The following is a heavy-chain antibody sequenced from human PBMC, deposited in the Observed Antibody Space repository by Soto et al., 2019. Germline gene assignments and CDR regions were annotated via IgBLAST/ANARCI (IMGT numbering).Heavy chain of an antibody. V-gene: IGHV3-23*01. Sequence: PGGSLRLSWAASGFTFSNDCLSWVRQAPGKGLEWVSGIDESGTNTYYADSVKGRFTISRDNSRNTLYLETNSLRAEDTAVYHCAKESLGRHFDFDYWGQGTLVTVSS. D-gene: IGHD3-10*01. CDR1: GFTFSNDC. CDR2: IDESGTNT. CDR3: AKESLGRHFDFDY. J-gene: IGHJ4*02.